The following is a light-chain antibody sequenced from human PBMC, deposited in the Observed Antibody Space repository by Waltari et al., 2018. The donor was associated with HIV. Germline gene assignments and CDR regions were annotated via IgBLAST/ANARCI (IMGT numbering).Light chain of an antibody. V-gene: IGLV3-1*01. J-gene: IGLJ2*01. CDR3: QAWDSSTVV. CDR2: EDN. Sequence: SYEVTQPPSVSVSPEQTASITCSGHKLGNKYTAWYQQKPGQSPVLVIYEDNKRRSGTPERFSGSNSGDTATLTISGTQAMDEADYYCQAWDSSTVVFGGGTRLTVL. CDR1: KLGNKY.